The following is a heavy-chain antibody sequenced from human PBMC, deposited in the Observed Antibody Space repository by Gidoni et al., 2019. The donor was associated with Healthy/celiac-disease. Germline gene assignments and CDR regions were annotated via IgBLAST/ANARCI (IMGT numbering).Heavy chain of an antibody. CDR2: IYPGDSDT. CDR3: ARSTQPGTSSGWSVPLRRWGEVDY. V-gene: IGHV5-51*01. Sequence: EVQLVQSGAEVKKPGESLKISCKGSGYSFTSYWIGWVRQRPGKGLEWMGIIYPGDSDTRYSPSFQGQVTISADKSISTAYLQWSSLKASDTAMYYCARSTQPGTSSGWSVPLRRWGEVDYWGQGTLVTVSS. D-gene: IGHD6-19*01. CDR1: GYSFTSYW. J-gene: IGHJ4*02.